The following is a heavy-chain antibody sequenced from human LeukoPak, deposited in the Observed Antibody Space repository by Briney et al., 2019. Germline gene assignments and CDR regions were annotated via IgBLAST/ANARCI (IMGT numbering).Heavy chain of an antibody. CDR3: ARDGYSYEFDY. CDR1: GGSISSYY. CDR2: IYTSGSSSGST. V-gene: IGHV4-4*07. Sequence: SETLSLTCTVSGGSISSYYWSWIRQPAGKGLEWIGRIYTSGSSSGSTNYNPSLKSRVTMSVDMSKNQFSLRLSSVTAADTAVYYCARDGYSYEFDYWGQGTLVTVSS. D-gene: IGHD5-18*01. J-gene: IGHJ4*02.